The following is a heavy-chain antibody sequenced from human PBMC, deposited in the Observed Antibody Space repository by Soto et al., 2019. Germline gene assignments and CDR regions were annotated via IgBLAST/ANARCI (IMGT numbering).Heavy chain of an antibody. Sequence: QVQLQESGPRLVKPSGTLSLTCVVSGDSFSSSNWWTWVRQPPGKGLEWIGDILHTGHTDYSPSLRSRVTISIDTSKKEFSLKLTSVTATDTSVYYCARSPRRVDGKWCLDYWGQGALVTVSS. CDR2: ILHTGHT. V-gene: IGHV4-4*02. J-gene: IGHJ4*02. CDR3: ARSPRRVDGKWCLDY. D-gene: IGHD2-21*01. CDR1: GDSFSSSNW.